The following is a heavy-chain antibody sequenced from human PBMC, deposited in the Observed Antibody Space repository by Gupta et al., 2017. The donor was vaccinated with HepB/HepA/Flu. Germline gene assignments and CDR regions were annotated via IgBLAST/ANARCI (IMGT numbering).Heavy chain of an antibody. D-gene: IGHD3-22*01. V-gene: IGHV3-23*01. CDR3: VKQGNYYDSSVDY. J-gene: IGHJ4*02. Sequence: EVQLLESGGGLVQPGGSLRLSCAASGFTFRSYAMSWVRQAPGKGLEWVSAISGSGGSTYYADSVKGRFTISRDNSKNTLYLQMNSLRAEDTAVYYCVKQGNYYDSSVDYWGQGTLVTVSS. CDR2: ISGSGGST. CDR1: GFTFRSYA.